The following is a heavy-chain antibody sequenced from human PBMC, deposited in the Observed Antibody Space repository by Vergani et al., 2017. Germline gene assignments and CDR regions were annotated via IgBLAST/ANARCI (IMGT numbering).Heavy chain of an antibody. CDR1: GYSISSGYY. CDR3: ARTVLSSGYFDY. CDR2: IYHSGST. D-gene: IGHD3-22*01. J-gene: IGHJ4*02. Sequence: QVQLQESGPGLVKPSETLSLTCAVSGYSISSGYYLGWIRQPPGKGLEWIGSIYHSGSTYYNPSLKSRVTISVDTSKNQFSLKLSSVTAADTAVYYCARTVLSSGYFDYWGQGTLVTVSS. V-gene: IGHV4-38-2*01.